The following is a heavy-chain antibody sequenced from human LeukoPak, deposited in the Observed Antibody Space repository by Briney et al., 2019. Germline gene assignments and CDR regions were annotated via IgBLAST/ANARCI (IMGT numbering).Heavy chain of an antibody. V-gene: IGHV1-2*02. J-gene: IGHJ5*02. CDR1: GYTFTGYY. D-gene: IGHD2-15*01. CDR3: ARDPLTLVAATRGSYNWFDP. Sequence: AAVKDSCKASGYTFTGYYMHWVRQPPGQRLEWMGWINPNGGGTNYAQKFQGRVTMTRDTSISTAYMELSRLRSDDTAVYYCARDPLTLVAATRGSYNWFDPWGQGTLVTVSS. CDR2: INPNGGGT.